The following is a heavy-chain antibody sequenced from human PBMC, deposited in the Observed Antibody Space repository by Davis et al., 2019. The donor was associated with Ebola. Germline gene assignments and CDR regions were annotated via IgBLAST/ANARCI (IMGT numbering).Heavy chain of an antibody. CDR3: VREGYVDYSSGSYAYYYYGMDV. CDR1: GFTFSSFG. D-gene: IGHD3-10*01. V-gene: IGHV3-30*03. J-gene: IGHJ6*04. CDR2: ISNDGSNE. Sequence: GESLKISCAASGFTFSSFGMHWVRQAPGKGLEWVAIISNDGSNEFYADSVKGRFTISRDNSKNTLYLQMNSLRAEDTAVYYCVREGYVDYSSGSYAYYYYGMDVWGKGTTVTVSS.